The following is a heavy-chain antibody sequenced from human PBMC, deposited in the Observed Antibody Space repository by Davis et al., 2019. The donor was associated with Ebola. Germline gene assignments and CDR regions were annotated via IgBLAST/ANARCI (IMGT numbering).Heavy chain of an antibody. V-gene: IGHV1-69*06. Sequence: AASVKVSCKASGGTFSSYAISWVRQAPGQGLEWMGGIIPIFGTANYAQKFQGRVTITADKSTSTAYMELSSLRSEDTAVYYCARGLPRGAARPGRGSYNWFDPWGQGTLVTVSS. CDR1: GGTFSSYA. D-gene: IGHD6-6*01. J-gene: IGHJ5*02. CDR3: ARGLPRGAARPGRGSYNWFDP. CDR2: IIPIFGTA.